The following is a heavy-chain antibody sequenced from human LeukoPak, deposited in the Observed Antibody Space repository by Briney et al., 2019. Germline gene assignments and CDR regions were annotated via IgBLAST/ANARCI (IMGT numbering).Heavy chain of an antibody. D-gene: IGHD2-2*01. V-gene: IGHV4-39*01. CDR3: ARTPGLDY. CDR1: GGSISSSSYY. Sequence: SETLSLTCTVSGGSISSSSYYWGWIRQPPGKGLEWIGSIYYSGSTYYNPSLKSRVTISVDTSKNQFSLKLSSVTAADTAVYYCARTPGLDYWGQGTLVTVSS. J-gene: IGHJ4*02. CDR2: IYYSGST.